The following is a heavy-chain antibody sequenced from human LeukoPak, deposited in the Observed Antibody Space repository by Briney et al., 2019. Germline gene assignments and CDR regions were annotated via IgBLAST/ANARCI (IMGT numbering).Heavy chain of an antibody. CDR3: TRDLMVRGVIPLAFFDY. CDR2: IRSKAYGGTT. Sequence: GGSLRLSCTASGFTFGDYAMSWVRQAPGKGLEWVGFIRSKAYGGTTEYAASVKGRFTISRDDSKSIAYLQMNSLKTEDTAVYYCTRDLMVRGVIPLAFFDYWGQGTLVTVSS. V-gene: IGHV3-49*04. J-gene: IGHJ4*02. D-gene: IGHD3-10*01. CDR1: GFTFGDYA.